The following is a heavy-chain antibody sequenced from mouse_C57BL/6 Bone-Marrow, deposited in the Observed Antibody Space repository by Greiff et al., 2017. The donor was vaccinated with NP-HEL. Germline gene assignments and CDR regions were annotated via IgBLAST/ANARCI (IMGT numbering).Heavy chain of an antibody. V-gene: IGHV1-85*01. CDR1: GYTFTSYD. J-gene: IGHJ4*01. CDR2: IYPGDGST. D-gene: IGHD1-1*02. CDR3: AREGSPYYYAMDY. Sequence: QVQLQQSGPELVKPGASVKLSCKASGYTFTSYDINWVKQRPGQGLEWIGWIYPGDGSTKYNEKFKGKATLTVDTSSSTAYMELHSLTSEDSAVYCCAREGSPYYYAMDYWGQGTSITVTS.